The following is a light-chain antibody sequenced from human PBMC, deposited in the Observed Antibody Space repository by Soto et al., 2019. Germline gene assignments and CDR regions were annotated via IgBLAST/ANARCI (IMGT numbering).Light chain of an antibody. V-gene: IGLV1-51*01. Sequence: QSVLTQPPSVSAAPGQKVTISCSGSSSNIGNNYVSWYQQLPGTVPKLLIYDDNQRPSGIPDRFSGSKSGTSATLGITGLQTGDEADYYCGTWDSSLSGVVFGGGTKLTVL. CDR1: SSNIGNNY. J-gene: IGLJ2*01. CDR2: DDN. CDR3: GTWDSSLSGVV.